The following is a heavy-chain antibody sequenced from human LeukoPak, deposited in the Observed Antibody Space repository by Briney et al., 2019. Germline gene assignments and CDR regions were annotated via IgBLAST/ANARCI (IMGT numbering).Heavy chain of an antibody. Sequence: PGGSLRLSCAASGFTFSDYYMSWIRQAPGKGLGWVSYISSSGSTIYYADSVKGRFAISRDNAKNSLYLQMNSLRAEDTAVYYCARSARYYDFWSGYLAPLDYWGQGTLVTVSS. CDR1: GFTFSDYY. J-gene: IGHJ4*02. CDR3: ARSARYYDFWSGYLAPLDY. CDR2: ISSSGSTI. V-gene: IGHV3-11*01. D-gene: IGHD3-3*01.